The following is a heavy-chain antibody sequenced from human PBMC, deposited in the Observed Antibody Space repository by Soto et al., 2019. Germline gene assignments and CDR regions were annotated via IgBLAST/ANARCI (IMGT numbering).Heavy chain of an antibody. CDR2: INHSGST. D-gene: IGHD3-22*01. J-gene: IGHJ1*01. CDR3: ARAHYYDSSGYYPRREYFQH. Sequence: SETLSLTCAVYGGSFSGYHWSWIRQPPGKGLEWIGEINHSGSTNYNPSLKSRVTISVDTSKNQFSLKLSSVTAADTAVYYCARAHYYDSSGYYPRREYFQHWGQGTLVTVSS. V-gene: IGHV4-34*01. CDR1: GGSFSGYH.